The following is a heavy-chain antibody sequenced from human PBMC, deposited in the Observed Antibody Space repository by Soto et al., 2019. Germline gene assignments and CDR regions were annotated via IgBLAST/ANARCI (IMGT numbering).Heavy chain of an antibody. D-gene: IGHD6-13*01. V-gene: IGHV4-34*01. Sequence: SETLSLTCAVYGGSFSGYYWIWIRQPPGKGLEWIGEINHSGSTNYNPSLRSRVTISVDTSKNQFSLKLSSVTAAGTAVYYCARGSIAAAGAGGMDVWGQGTTVTVSS. CDR3: ARGSIAAAGAGGMDV. CDR2: INHSGST. CDR1: GGSFSGYY. J-gene: IGHJ6*02.